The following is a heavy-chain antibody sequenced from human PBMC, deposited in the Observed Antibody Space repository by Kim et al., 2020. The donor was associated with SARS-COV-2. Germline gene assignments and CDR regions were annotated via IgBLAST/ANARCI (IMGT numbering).Heavy chain of an antibody. CDR3: AKARLSGRWSDFYYGMDV. D-gene: IGHD3-3*01. V-gene: IGHV3-9*01. Sequence: SLRLSCAASGFTFGDSAMHWVRQAPGKGLEWVSGINWNGNDVGYVDSVKGRFTTSRDNAKNSLYLHINSLRLEDTALYFCAKARLSGRWSDFYYGMDVWGQGTSVSVSS. CDR2: INWNGNDV. CDR1: GFTFGDSA. J-gene: IGHJ6*02.